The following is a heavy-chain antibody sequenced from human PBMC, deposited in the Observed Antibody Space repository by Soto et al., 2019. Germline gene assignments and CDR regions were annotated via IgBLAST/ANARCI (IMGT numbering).Heavy chain of an antibody. V-gene: IGHV3-21*01. D-gene: IGHD3-10*01. J-gene: IGHJ5*02. CDR3: ARFGEALNSKYGTVPEGDHWFGP. CDR2: FSSSSSYI. Sequence: PWGSLRLSCAASGFTFSSDSRNWVRQAPGKGLEWVSSFSSSSSYIYYADSVKGRFTISRDNAKNSLYLQMNSLRAEDTAVYYCARFGEALNSKYGTVPEGDHWFGPWGQGTLVTVSS. CDR1: GFTFSSDS.